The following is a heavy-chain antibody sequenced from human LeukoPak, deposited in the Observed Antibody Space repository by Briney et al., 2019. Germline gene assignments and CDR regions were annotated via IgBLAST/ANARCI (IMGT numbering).Heavy chain of an antibody. CDR3: ARDRADYYGSGSYYIDY. Sequence: SETLSLTCSVSGASVSDGNYYWSWIRQPPGKGLEWIGYMFYSESTKYNPSLKSRVTISVDKSKNQFSLHMSSVTAADTAVYYCARDRADYYGSGSYYIDYWGQGTLVTVSS. CDR1: GASVSDGNYY. J-gene: IGHJ4*02. V-gene: IGHV4-61*01. D-gene: IGHD3-10*01. CDR2: MFYSEST.